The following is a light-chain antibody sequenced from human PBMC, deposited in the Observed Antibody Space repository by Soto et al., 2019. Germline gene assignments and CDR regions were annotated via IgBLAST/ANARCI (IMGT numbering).Light chain of an antibody. CDR1: QSVSSSY. Sequence: EIVLTQSPGTLSLSPGERATLSCRASQSVSSSYLAWCQQKPGQAPRLLIYGASSRATGIPDRFSGSGSGTDFTLTISRLEPEDFAAYYCQQYGSSPTFGGGTKVDIK. J-gene: IGKJ4*01. CDR2: GAS. CDR3: QQYGSSPT. V-gene: IGKV3-20*01.